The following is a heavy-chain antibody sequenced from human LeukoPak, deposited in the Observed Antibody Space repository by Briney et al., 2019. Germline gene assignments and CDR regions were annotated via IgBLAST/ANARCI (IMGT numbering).Heavy chain of an antibody. CDR2: ISSGSSPI. CDR3: AREERSSGWPAVYQSYYYMDV. Sequence: GGSLRLSCAASGFTFSSYAMNWVRQAPGKGLEWVSYISSGSSPIYYADSVKGRFTISRDNVKSSLYLQMSSLRAEDTAVYYCAREERSSGWPAVYQSYYYMDVWGKGTTVTVSS. CDR1: GFTFSSYA. V-gene: IGHV3-48*01. J-gene: IGHJ6*03. D-gene: IGHD6-19*01.